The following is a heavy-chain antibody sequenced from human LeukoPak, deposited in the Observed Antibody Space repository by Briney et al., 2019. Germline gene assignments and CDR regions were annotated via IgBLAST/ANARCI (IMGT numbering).Heavy chain of an antibody. V-gene: IGHV1-69*05. CDR3: AVYSSGWYGENYYFDY. D-gene: IGHD6-19*01. J-gene: IGHJ4*02. CDR2: IIPIFGTA. Sequence: ASVKVSCKASGGTLSSYAISWVRQAPGQGLEWMGRIIPIFGTANYAQKFQGRVTITTDESTSTAYMELSSLRSEDTAVYYCAVYSSGWYGENYYFDYWGQGTLVTVSS. CDR1: GGTLSSYA.